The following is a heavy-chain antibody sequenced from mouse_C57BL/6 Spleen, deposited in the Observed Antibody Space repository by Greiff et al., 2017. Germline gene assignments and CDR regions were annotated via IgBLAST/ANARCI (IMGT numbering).Heavy chain of an antibody. Sequence: QVQLQQSGAELMKPGASVKLSCKATGYTFTGYWIEWVKQRPGHGLEWIGEILPGSGSTNYNEKFKGKATFTADTSSNPAYMQLSSLTTEDSAIYYCANIYYGNYDAMDYWGQGTSVTVSS. V-gene: IGHV1-9*01. CDR2: ILPGSGST. CDR1: GYTFTGYW. CDR3: ANIYYGNYDAMDY. D-gene: IGHD2-1*01. J-gene: IGHJ4*01.